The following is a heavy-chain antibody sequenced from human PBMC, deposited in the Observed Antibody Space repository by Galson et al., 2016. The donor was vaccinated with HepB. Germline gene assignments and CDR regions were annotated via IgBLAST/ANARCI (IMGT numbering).Heavy chain of an antibody. CDR1: GFTFRNYG. D-gene: IGHD2-2*01. Sequence: SLRLSCAASGFTFRNYGMTWVRQAPGKGLEVVSSNSRSGDSTDYADSVKGRFTISRDNSKNTLSLQMNSLTVDDTAIYYCVQGSTAPAVWGKGTTVTVSS. J-gene: IGHJ6*04. V-gene: IGHV3-23*01. CDR2: NSRSGDST. CDR3: VQGSTAPAV.